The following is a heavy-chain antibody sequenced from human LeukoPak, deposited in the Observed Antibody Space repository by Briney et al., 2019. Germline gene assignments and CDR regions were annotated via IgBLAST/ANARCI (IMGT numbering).Heavy chain of an antibody. D-gene: IGHD2-2*01. Sequence: GGSLRLSCAASGFTFSSYWMSWVRQAPGKGLEWVANIKQDGSEEYYVDSVKGRFTISRDNAKNSLYLQMNSLRAEDTAVYYCARDPGKYQLLMRFDPWGQGTLVTVSS. CDR1: GFTFSSYW. J-gene: IGHJ5*02. V-gene: IGHV3-7*01. CDR3: ARDPGKYQLLMRFDP. CDR2: IKQDGSEE.